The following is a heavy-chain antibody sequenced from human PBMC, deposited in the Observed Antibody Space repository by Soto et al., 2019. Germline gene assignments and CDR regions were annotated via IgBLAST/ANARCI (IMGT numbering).Heavy chain of an antibody. Sequence: SETLSLTCTVSGDSISTDYHWWFLQQPAEKVLELTSRFYHGGTTYYNPSHSSRITISEDTTKNQFSLRMTFMTAAESAMYYFARTDSVGYYAYCGQGTLVTVSS. D-gene: IGHD3-3*01. CDR1: GDSISTDYH. CDR2: FYHGGTT. J-gene: IGHJ4*02. CDR3: ARTDSVGYYAY. V-gene: IGHV4-38-2*02.